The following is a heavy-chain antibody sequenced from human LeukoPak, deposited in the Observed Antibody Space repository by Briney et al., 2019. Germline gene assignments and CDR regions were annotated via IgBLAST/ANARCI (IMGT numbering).Heavy chain of an antibody. D-gene: IGHD3-22*01. V-gene: IGHV1-2*02. CDR2: INPNSGGT. Sequence: ASVKVSCKASGYTFTGYYVHWVRQAPGQGLEWMGWINPNSGGTNYAQKFQGRVTMTRDTSISTAYMELSRLRSDDTAVYYCARDAYRRYYYDSSGYPYFDYWGQGTLVTVSS. CDR1: GYTFTGYY. CDR3: ARDAYRRYYYDSSGYPYFDY. J-gene: IGHJ4*02.